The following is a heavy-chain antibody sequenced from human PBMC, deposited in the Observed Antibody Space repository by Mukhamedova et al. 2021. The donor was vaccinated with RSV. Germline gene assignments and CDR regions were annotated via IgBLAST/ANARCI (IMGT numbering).Heavy chain of an antibody. J-gene: IGHJ4*02. CDR2: ISGTSTDT. Sequence: RQAPGKGLEWVSYISGTSTDTNYADSVRGRFTVSRDNARNTLYLQMDSLRDEDTAIYYCVKSARVADNWGQGTLGTVSS. CDR3: VKSARVADN. D-gene: IGHD2-15*01. V-gene: IGHV3-11*06.